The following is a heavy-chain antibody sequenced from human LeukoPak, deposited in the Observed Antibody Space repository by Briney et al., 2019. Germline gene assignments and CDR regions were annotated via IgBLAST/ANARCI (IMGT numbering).Heavy chain of an antibody. J-gene: IGHJ6*01. CDR1: GYTFTSYG. D-gene: IGHD2-2*01. Sequence: ASVKASCKASGYTFTSYGISWVRQAPGQGLEWMGWISAYNGNTNYAQKLQGRVTMTTDTSTSTAYMELRSLRSDDTAVYYCARDIVVVPAARARVHYYGMDVWGPRDHGHRLL. CDR2: ISAYNGNT. V-gene: IGHV1-18*01. CDR3: ARDIVVVPAARARVHYYGMDV.